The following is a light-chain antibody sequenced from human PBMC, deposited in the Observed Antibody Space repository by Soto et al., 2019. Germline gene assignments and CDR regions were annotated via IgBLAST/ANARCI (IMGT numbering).Light chain of an antibody. Sequence: EKVMTQSPATLSVSPGERVILSCRASQSVGNSLAWYQQKPGQAPRLLIHAASTRATGIPGRFSGSGSGTEFTLTISSLQSEDFAVYFCLQSSSWPFTFDQGTELEIK. CDR3: LQSSSWPFT. J-gene: IGKJ2*01. CDR1: QSVGNS. CDR2: AAS. V-gene: IGKV3-15*01.